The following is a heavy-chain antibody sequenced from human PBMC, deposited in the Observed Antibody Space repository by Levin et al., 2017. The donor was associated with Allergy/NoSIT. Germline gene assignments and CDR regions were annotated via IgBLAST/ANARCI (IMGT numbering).Heavy chain of an antibody. CDR3: AKGQSARYYYYGMDV. CDR2: ISYDGSNK. Sequence: GGSLRLSCAASGFTFSSYGMHWVRQAPGKGLEWVAVISYDGSNKYYADSVKGRFTISRDNSKNTLYLQMNSLRAEDTAVYYCAKGQSARYYYYGMDVWGQGTTVTVSS. J-gene: IGHJ6*02. V-gene: IGHV3-30*18. CDR1: GFTFSSYG.